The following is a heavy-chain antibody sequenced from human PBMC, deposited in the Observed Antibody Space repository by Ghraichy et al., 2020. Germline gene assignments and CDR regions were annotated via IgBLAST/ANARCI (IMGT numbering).Heavy chain of an antibody. CDR2: INSDGSST. V-gene: IGHV3-74*01. J-gene: IGHJ4*02. CDR3: ASGNYDYVWGSCDY. D-gene: IGHD3-16*01. CDR1: GFTFSSYW. Sequence: GGSLRLSCAASGFTFSSYWMHWVRQAPGKGLVWVSRINSDGSSTSYADSVKGRFTISRDNAKNTLYLQMNSLRAEDTAVYYCASGNYDYVWGSCDYWGQGTLVTVSS.